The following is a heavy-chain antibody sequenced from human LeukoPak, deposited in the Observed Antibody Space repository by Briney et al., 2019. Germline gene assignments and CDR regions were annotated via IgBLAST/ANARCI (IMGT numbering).Heavy chain of an antibody. Sequence: SCRASGFTFSSYGMHWVRQAPGKGLEWVAVIWYDGSNKYYADSVKGRFTISRDNSRNTLYLQMNSLRAEDTAVYYCAKDGRDGYNGFDYWGQGTLVTVSS. D-gene: IGHD5-24*01. CDR2: IWYDGSNK. CDR1: GFTFSSYG. CDR3: AKDGRDGYNGFDY. J-gene: IGHJ4*02. V-gene: IGHV3-33*06.